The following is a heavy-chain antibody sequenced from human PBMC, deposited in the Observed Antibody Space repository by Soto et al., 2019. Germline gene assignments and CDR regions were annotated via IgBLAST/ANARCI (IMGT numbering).Heavy chain of an antibody. CDR2: IKQDGSEK. J-gene: IGHJ4*02. CDR3: AKAGGIAVPGSHLDY. CDR1: GFTFSSYW. D-gene: IGHD6-19*01. Sequence: GGSLSLSCAASGFTFSSYWMTWVRQAPGKGLEWVANIKQDGSEKYYVDSAEGRFTISRDNSKNTLYLQMSSLRAEDTAVYYCAKAGGIAVPGSHLDYWGQGTLVTVSS. V-gene: IGHV3-7*03.